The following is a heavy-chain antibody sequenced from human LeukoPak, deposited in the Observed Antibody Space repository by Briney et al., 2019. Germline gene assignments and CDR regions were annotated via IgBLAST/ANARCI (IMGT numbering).Heavy chain of an antibody. V-gene: IGHV4-59*01. CDR3: ARVVRSFYGMDV. CDR1: GGSISSYY. D-gene: IGHD2-8*01. Sequence: SETLSLTCTVSGGSISSYYWSWIRQPPGKGLEWIGYIYYSGSTNYTPSLKSRVTISVDTSKNQFSLKLSSVTAADTAVYYCARVVRSFYGMDVWGQGTTVTVSS. CDR2: IYYSGST. J-gene: IGHJ6*02.